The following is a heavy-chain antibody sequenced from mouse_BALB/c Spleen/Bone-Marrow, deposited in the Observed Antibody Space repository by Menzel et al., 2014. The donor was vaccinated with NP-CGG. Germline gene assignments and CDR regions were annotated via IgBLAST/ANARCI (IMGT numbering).Heavy chain of an antibody. V-gene: IGHV7-3*02. J-gene: IGHJ2*01. CDR3: ARDMGGLLFDY. CDR2: IRNKAYSYTT. D-gene: IGHD2-3*01. CDR1: GFTFTDYY. Sequence: EVKLMESGGGLAQPGGSLRLSCATSGFTFTDYYMNWVRQPPGKALEWLGFIRNKAYSYTTEYSASVKGRFTISRDNSQSILYLQMNTLRAEDSATYYCARDMGGLLFDYWGQGTTLTVSS.